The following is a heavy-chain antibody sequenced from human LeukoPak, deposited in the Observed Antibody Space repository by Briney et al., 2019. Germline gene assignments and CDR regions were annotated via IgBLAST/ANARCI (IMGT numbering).Heavy chain of an antibody. CDR3: ARGRMYYYDSSGYWNY. V-gene: IGHV3-7*01. Sequence: GGSLRFSCAASGFTFSSYWMSWVRQAPGKGLEWVANIKQDGSEKYYVDSVKGRFTISRDNAKNSLYLQMNSLRAEDTAVYYCARGRMYYYDSSGYWNYWGQGTLVTVSS. J-gene: IGHJ4*02. D-gene: IGHD3-22*01. CDR1: GFTFSSYW. CDR2: IKQDGSEK.